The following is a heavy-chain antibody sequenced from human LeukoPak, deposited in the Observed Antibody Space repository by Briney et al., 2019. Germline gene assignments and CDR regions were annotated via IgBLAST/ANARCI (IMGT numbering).Heavy chain of an antibody. CDR3: AGPSGGTPLKRFDY. CDR1: GGSISSYY. J-gene: IGHJ4*02. Sequence: SETLSLTCTVSGGSISSYYWSWIRQPAGKGLEWIGRIYTSGSTNYNPSLKSRVTMSVDTSKNQFSLKVTSVTAADTAVYYCAGPSGGTPLKRFDYWGQGTQVTVSS. D-gene: IGHD1-1*01. V-gene: IGHV4-4*07. CDR2: IYTSGST.